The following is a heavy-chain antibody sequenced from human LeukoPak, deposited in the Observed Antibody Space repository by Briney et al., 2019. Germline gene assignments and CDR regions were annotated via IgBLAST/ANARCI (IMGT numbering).Heavy chain of an antibody. J-gene: IGHJ4*02. V-gene: IGHV3-30*18. CDR2: ISYDGSNK. CDR3: AKEIVVGATESDY. Sequence: GGSLRLSCAASGFTFSSYGMHWVRQAPGKGLEWGAVISYDGSNKYYADSVKGRFTISRDNSKNTLYLQMNSLRAEDTAVYYCAKEIVVGATESDYWGQGTLVTVSS. CDR1: GFTFSSYG. D-gene: IGHD1-26*01.